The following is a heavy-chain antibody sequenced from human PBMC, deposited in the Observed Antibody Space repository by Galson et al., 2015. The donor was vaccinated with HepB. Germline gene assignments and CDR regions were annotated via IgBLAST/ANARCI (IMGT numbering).Heavy chain of an antibody. D-gene: IGHD2-15*01. J-gene: IGHJ5*02. CDR2: INPRDTTT. V-gene: IGHV1-46*03. CDR3: ARVLCSGGSCYSDGFDP. Sequence: SVKVSCKASGYSFICYYIQWVRQAPGQGLEWMGIINPRDTTTSYAQNFQGRVTMTRDTSTSTVYMELSSLRSEDTAVYYCARVLCSGGSCYSDGFDPWGQGTLVTVSS. CDR1: GYSFICYY.